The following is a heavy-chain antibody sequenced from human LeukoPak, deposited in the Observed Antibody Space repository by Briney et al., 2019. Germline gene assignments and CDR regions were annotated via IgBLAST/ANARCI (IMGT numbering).Heavy chain of an antibody. D-gene: IGHD3-9*01. J-gene: IGHJ4*02. CDR3: ASVAPAGYFDWLLYGGYFDY. CDR1: GFTFSSYS. V-gene: IGHV3-21*01. Sequence: PGGSLRLSCAASGFTFSSYSMNWVRQAPGKGLEWVSSISSSSSNIYYADSVKGRFTISRDNAKNSLYLQMNSLRAEDTAVYYCASVAPAGYFDWLLYGGYFDYWGQGTLVTVSS. CDR2: ISSSSSNI.